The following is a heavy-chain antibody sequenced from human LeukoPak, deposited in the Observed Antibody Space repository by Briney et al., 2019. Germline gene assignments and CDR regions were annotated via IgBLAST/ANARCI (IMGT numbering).Heavy chain of an antibody. Sequence: GGSLRLSCAASGFTFSSYSMNWVRQAPGKGLEWVSSISSSSSYIYYADSVKGRFTISRDNAKNSLYLQMNSLRAEDTAVYYCARDLTIFGVVTTDAFDIWGQGTMVTVSS. CDR1: GFTFSSYS. CDR3: ARDLTIFGVVTTDAFDI. V-gene: IGHV3-21*01. J-gene: IGHJ3*02. CDR2: ISSSSSYI. D-gene: IGHD3-3*01.